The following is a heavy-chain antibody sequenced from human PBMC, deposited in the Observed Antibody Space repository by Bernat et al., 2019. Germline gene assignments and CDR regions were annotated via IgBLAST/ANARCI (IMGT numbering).Heavy chain of an antibody. Sequence: QVQLVESGGGVVQPGRSLRLSCAASGFTFSSYAIHWVRQAPGKGLEWVAVISYDGSNKYYADSVKGRFTISRDNSKNTLYLQMNSLRAEDTAVYYCARESMWIQLWLRSTVGKNSFDYWGQGTLVTVSS. CDR3: ARESMWIQLWLRSTVGKNSFDY. CDR2: ISYDGSNK. J-gene: IGHJ4*02. V-gene: IGHV3-30-3*01. D-gene: IGHD5-18*01. CDR1: GFTFSSYA.